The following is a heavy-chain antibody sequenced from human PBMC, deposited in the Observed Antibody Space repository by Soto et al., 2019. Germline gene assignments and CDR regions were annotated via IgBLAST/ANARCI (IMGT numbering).Heavy chain of an antibody. CDR2: ISAYNGNT. D-gene: IGHD4-17*01. Sequence: QVQLVQSGAEVKKPGASVKVSCKASGYTFTSYGISRVRQAPGQGLEWMGWISAYNGNTNYAQKLQGRVTMTTDTSTSTAYMELRSLRSDDTAVYYCARGRPPYGDYAATYYFDYWGQGTLVTVSS. J-gene: IGHJ4*02. CDR1: GYTFTSYG. V-gene: IGHV1-18*01. CDR3: ARGRPPYGDYAATYYFDY.